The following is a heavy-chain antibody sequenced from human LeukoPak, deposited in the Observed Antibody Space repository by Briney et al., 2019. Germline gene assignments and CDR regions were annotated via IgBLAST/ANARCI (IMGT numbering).Heavy chain of an antibody. Sequence: PGGSLRFSCEASGFSFRSFWMHWVRQAPGEGLGWVSRLNEDGGITNYADFAKGRFTISRDNARNTLYLQMNSLSADDTAVYYCTRDIGGRSAYWGQGTLVTVSS. CDR1: GFSFRSFW. CDR3: TRDIGGRSAY. D-gene: IGHD3-16*01. CDR2: LNEDGGIT. J-gene: IGHJ4*02. V-gene: IGHV3-74*01.